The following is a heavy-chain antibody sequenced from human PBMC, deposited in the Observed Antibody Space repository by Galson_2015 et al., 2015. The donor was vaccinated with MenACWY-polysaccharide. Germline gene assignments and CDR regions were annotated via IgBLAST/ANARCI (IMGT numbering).Heavy chain of an antibody. Sequence: LRLSCAASGFTFSNAWMSWVRQAPGKGLEWVGRIKSKTDGGTTDYAAPVKGRFTISRDDSKNTLYLQMNSLKTEDTAVYYCTTDPWGYCSGGSCPADFAYWGQGTLVTVSS. CDR1: GFTFSNAW. J-gene: IGHJ4*02. V-gene: IGHV3-15*01. CDR3: TTDPWGYCSGGSCPADFAY. D-gene: IGHD2-15*01. CDR2: IKSKTDGGTT.